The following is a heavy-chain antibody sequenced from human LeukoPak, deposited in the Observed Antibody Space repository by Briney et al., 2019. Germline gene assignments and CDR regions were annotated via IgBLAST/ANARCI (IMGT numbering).Heavy chain of an antibody. D-gene: IGHD6-13*01. CDR2: IRQDGSDK. V-gene: IGHV3-7*03. J-gene: IGHJ4*02. Sequence: GGSLRLSCVASGFTFSTHWMNWVRQAPGKGLEWMANIRQDGSDKFYADSLKGRFTISRDNSKNSLYLQMNSLRTEDTALYYCAKESEAAASFDYWGQGTLVTVSS. CDR1: GFTFSTHW. CDR3: AKESEAAASFDY.